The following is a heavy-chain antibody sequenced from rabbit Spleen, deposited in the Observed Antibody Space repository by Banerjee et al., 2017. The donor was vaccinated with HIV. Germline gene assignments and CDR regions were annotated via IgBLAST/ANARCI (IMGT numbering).Heavy chain of an antibody. V-gene: IGHV1S40*01. CDR3: ARSDSSLYAGMDL. CDR1: GLDFSSSYY. D-gene: IGHD8-1*01. J-gene: IGHJ6*01. CDR2: IYTGSSGST. Sequence: QSLEESGGDLVQPEGSLTLTCTTSGLDFSSSYYMCWVRQAPGKGLEWIACIYTGSSGSTYYASWAKGRFTISKTSSTTVTLQMTSLTAADTATYFCARSDSSLYAGMDLWGPGTLVTVS.